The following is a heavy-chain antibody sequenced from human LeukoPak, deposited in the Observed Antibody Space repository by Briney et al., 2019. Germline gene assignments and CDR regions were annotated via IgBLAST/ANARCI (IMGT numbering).Heavy chain of an antibody. CDR1: GGSISSGGYY. D-gene: IGHD2-15*01. Sequence: PSQTLSLTCTVSGGSISSGGYYCSWIRQHPGKCLEWIGYIYYSGSTYYNPSLKSRVTISVDTSKNQFSLKLSSVTAADTAVYYCARDRPPGYCSGGSCYSGMGAFDIWGQGTMVTVSS. CDR3: ARDRPPGYCSGGSCYSGMGAFDI. CDR2: IYYSGST. V-gene: IGHV4-31*03. J-gene: IGHJ3*02.